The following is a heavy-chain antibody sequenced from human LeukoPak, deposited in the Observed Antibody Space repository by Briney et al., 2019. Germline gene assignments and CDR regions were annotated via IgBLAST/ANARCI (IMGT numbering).Heavy chain of an antibody. D-gene: IGHD3-3*01. V-gene: IGHV1-18*01. CDR2: ISAYNGNT. CDR3: ARPYYDFWSGLGGHWFDP. J-gene: IGHJ5*02. Sequence: ASVKVSCKASGYTFTSYGISWVRRAPGQGLEWMGWISAYNGNTNYAQKLQGRVTMTTDTSTSTAYMELRSLRSDDTAVYYCARPYYDFWSGLGGHWFDPWGQGTLVTVSS. CDR1: GYTFTSYG.